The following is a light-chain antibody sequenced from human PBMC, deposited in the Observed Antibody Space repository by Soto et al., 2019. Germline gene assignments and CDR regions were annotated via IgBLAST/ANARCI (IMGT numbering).Light chain of an antibody. V-gene: IGKV3D-20*01. CDR2: DVS. CDR1: QRVPRNY. Sequence: ENVLTQSPATLSLSPGERATHSCGASQRVPRNYLSWYQQKPGLAPRLLIYDVSTRATGIPDRFSGSGSGTDFTLTVGRLEPEDFAVYYCQQYATSPITFGQGTRLEIK. CDR3: QQYATSPIT. J-gene: IGKJ5*01.